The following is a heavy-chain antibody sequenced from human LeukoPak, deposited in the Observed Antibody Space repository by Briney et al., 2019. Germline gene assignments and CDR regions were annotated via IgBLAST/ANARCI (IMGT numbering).Heavy chain of an antibody. CDR2: VYHTGST. D-gene: IGHD3-10*01. J-gene: IGHJ3*02. CDR3: AREARSGSYAFDI. CDR1: GYSISNVNY. Sequence: SETLSLTCTVSGYSISNVNYWGWIRQPPGKGLEWIGSVYHTGSTYFNPSLKSRVTMSADTSKNQLSLKLNSMTAADTAVHYCAREARSGSYAFDIWGQGTMVSVSS. V-gene: IGHV4-38-2*02.